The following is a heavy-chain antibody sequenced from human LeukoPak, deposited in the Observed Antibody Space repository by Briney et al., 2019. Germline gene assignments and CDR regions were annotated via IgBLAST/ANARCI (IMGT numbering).Heavy chain of an antibody. D-gene: IGHD3-9*01. CDR1: GGSINSGDHY. J-gene: IGHJ4*02. V-gene: IGHV4-30-4*01. CDR3: ARGSPPGGYYDLLTGYSHFDF. CDR2: IYYSGST. Sequence: SETLSLTCTVSGGSINSGDHYWSWFRQPPGKGPEWIGYIYYSGSTYYNPSLKSRIAISVDTSKNQFSLKLSSVTAADTAVYYCARGSPPGGYYDLLTGYSHFDFWGQGTLVTASS.